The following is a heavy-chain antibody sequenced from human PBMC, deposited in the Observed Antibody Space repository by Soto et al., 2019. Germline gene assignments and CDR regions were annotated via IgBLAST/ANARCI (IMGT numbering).Heavy chain of an antibody. J-gene: IGHJ4*02. V-gene: IGHV3-30*18. D-gene: IGHD3-22*01. CDR1: GFTFSNYG. CDR2: IAYDGTNT. Sequence: GALRLSCAASGFTFSNYGMHWVRQAPGKGLEWVAIIAYDGTNTYYADSVKGRFTISRDNSKNTLYLQMNSLRDEDTAVYYCAKDDGTFFYDTSGYPLDYWGQGTLVTVS. CDR3: AKDDGTFFYDTSGYPLDY.